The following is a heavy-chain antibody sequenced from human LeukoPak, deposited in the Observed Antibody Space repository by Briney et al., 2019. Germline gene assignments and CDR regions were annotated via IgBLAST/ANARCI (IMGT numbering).Heavy chain of an antibody. Sequence: GSLRLSCAASGFTFSSYAMSWVRQAPGKGLEWCSAISGSGGSTYYADSVKGRFTISRDDSKNTLYLQMNSLRAEDTAVYYCAKDRAGYSSSWSIFDYWGQGTLVTVSS. V-gene: IGHV3-23*01. CDR2: ISGSGGST. J-gene: IGHJ4*02. CDR1: GFTFSSYA. D-gene: IGHD6-13*01. CDR3: AKDRAGYSSSWSIFDY.